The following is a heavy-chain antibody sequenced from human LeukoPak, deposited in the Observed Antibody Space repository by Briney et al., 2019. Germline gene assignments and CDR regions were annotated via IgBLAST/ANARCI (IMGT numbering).Heavy chain of an antibody. CDR1: GFTVSSNY. CDR3: TRHQRASQYYFDY. J-gene: IGHJ4*02. Sequence: PGGSLRLSCAASGFTVSSNYMSWVRQAPGRGLEWVSFISDDTYNIYYADSVRGRFAVSRDNARDSLYLQLNSLRAEDTAVYYCTRHQRASQYYFDYWGQGTLVTASS. CDR2: ISDDTYNI. V-gene: IGHV3-48*01.